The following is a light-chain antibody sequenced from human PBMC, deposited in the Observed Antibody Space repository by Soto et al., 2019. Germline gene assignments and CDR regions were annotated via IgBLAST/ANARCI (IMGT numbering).Light chain of an antibody. J-gene: IGKJ1*01. CDR1: QGISTF. CDR3: QKYNSAPRA. V-gene: IGKV1-27*01. CDR2: DAS. Sequence: DIQMTQSPSSLSASVGDRVTITCRASQGISTFLAWYQQKPGKVPKLLIYDASTLQSGVPSRFSGSGSGTDFTLTISSLQPEDGATYYCQKYNSAPRAFGQGTKVEIK.